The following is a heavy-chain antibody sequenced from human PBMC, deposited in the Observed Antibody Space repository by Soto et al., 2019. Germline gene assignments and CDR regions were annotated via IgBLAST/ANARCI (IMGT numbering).Heavy chain of an antibody. D-gene: IGHD5-12*01. V-gene: IGHV4-39*07. CDR1: GGSISSSSYY. J-gene: IGHJ6*02. CDR3: ARDAQYSGYDYHYYYGMDV. CDR2: IYYSGST. Sequence: SETLSLTCTVSGGSISSSSYYWGWIRQPPGKGLEWIGSIYYSGSTYYNPSLKSRVTISVDTSKNQFSLKLSSVTAADTAVYYCARDAQYSGYDYHYYYGMDVWGQGTTVTVSS.